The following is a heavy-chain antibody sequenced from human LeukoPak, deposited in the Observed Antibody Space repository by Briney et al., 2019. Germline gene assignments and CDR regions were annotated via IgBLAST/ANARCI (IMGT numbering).Heavy chain of an antibody. J-gene: IGHJ4*02. Sequence: KPSETLSLTCTVSGGSISGYYWTWIRQPPGKGLEWTAYIYYSGGTNYNPSLKSRVTISVDTSKNQFSLKLTSVTAADTAVYYRASLDVVNYYFDYWGQGTQVTVSP. D-gene: IGHD2-15*01. V-gene: IGHV4-59*08. CDR1: GGSISGYY. CDR3: ASLDVVNYYFDY. CDR2: IYYSGGT.